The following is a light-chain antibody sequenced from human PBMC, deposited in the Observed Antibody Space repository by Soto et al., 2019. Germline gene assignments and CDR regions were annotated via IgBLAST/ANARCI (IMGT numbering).Light chain of an antibody. CDR1: QSVSNN. J-gene: IGKJ2*01. CDR2: GAS. Sequence: ETVMTQSPATLSVSPGERATLSCRASQSVSNNLAWYQQKPGQAPRLLIWGASTGATGVPARFSGSGSGTEFTLTSSILQSEDSAVYYCQQSNSWPRTFGQGTKLEIK. CDR3: QQSNSWPRT. V-gene: IGKV3-15*01.